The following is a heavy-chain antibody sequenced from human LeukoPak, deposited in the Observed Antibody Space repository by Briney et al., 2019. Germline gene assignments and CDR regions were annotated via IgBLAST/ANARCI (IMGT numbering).Heavy chain of an antibody. D-gene: IGHD3-16*01. CDR1: GFTYSNYW. J-gene: IGHJ4*02. Sequence: GGSLRLSCAASGFTYSNYWMTWVRQAPTKGLEWVASINEDGSDKYYVDSVKGRFTMSRDNGKNSLYLQMSSLRAEDTALYYCARDTYRFDDFWGQGTLVTVSS. V-gene: IGHV3-7*01. CDR3: ARDTYRFDDF. CDR2: INEDGSDK.